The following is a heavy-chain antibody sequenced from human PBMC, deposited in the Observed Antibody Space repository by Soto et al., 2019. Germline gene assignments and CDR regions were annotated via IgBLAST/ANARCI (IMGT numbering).Heavy chain of an antibody. CDR3: ARMATFGSLNWFDP. CDR2: MNPGSGDT. D-gene: IGHD3-16*01. J-gene: IGHJ5*02. V-gene: IGHV1-8*01. CDR1: GYSFTNND. Sequence: ASVKVSCKASGYSFTNNDVTWVRLATGQGLEWMGWMNPGSGDTGYAQKFQGRVTMTRDISIATAYMELSSLRSDDTAIYYCARMATFGSLNWFDPWGQGTLVTVS.